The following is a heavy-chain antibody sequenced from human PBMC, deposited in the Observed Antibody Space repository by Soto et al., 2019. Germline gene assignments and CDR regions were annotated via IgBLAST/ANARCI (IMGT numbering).Heavy chain of an antibody. V-gene: IGHV1-69*06. CDR1: GGTFSTYA. D-gene: IGHD6-19*01. Sequence: QEPLVQSGAEVKKPGSSVKVSCKVSGGTFSTYAISWVRQAPGQGLEWMGGFIPIFNAAKYAQKFQGRVTITADKSTSTAHMELSSLRSEDTAVYYCARQMVSSGWHYGNWFDPWGQGTPVTVSS. CDR2: FIPIFNAA. CDR3: ARQMVSSGWHYGNWFDP. J-gene: IGHJ5*02.